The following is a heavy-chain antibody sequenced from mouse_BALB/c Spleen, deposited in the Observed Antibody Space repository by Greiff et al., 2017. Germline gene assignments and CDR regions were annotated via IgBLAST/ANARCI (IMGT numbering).Heavy chain of an antibody. CDR1: GFTFSSYA. CDR3: ARQPPITTVVATEAMDY. J-gene: IGHJ4*01. D-gene: IGHD1-1*01. V-gene: IGHV5-9-3*01. CDR2: ISSGGSYT. Sequence: EVKLMESGGGLVKPGGSLKLSCAASGFTFSSYAMSWVRQTPEKRLEWVATISSGGSYTYYPDSVKGRFTISRDNAKNTLYLQMSSLRSEDTAMYYCARQPPITTVVATEAMDYWGQGTSVTVSS.